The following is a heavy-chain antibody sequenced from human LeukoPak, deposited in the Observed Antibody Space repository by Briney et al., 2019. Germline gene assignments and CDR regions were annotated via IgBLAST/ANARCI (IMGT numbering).Heavy chain of an antibody. D-gene: IGHD3-9*01. CDR3: ARVPLPLRHFGP. CDR2: IYYTGST. J-gene: IGHJ5*02. CDR1: GGSVSSGSYY. Sequence: SETLSLTCTVSGGSVSSGSYYWSWIRQPPGKGLEWIGYIYYTGSTNYNPSLKSRVTISVDTSKTQFSLKLTSMTAADTAVYYCARVPLPLRHFGPWGQGTLVTVSS. V-gene: IGHV4-61*01.